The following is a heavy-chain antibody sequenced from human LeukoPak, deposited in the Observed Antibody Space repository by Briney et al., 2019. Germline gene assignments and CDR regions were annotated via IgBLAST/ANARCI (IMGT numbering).Heavy chain of an antibody. CDR3: AKDRVVVAAILPFDY. V-gene: IGHV3-23*01. D-gene: IGHD2-15*01. Sequence: GGSLRLSCAASGFTFSNYAMRWVRQAPGKGLEWVSGISGSGGSTDYADSVKGRFTISRDNSKNTLYLQMSSLRAEDTAAYYCAKDRVVVAAILPFDYWGQGTLVTVSS. CDR1: GFTFSNYA. CDR2: ISGSGGST. J-gene: IGHJ4*02.